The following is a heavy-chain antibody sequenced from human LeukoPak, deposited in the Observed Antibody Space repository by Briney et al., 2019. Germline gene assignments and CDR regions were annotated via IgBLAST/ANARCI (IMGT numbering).Heavy chain of an antibody. CDR3: ARGDIVATTAFDY. D-gene: IGHD5-12*01. V-gene: IGHV1-8*01. CDR2: MNPNSGNT. J-gene: IGHJ4*02. CDR1: GYTFTSYD. Sequence: ASVKVSCKASGYTFTSYDINWVRQATGQGLEWMGWMNPNSGNTGYAQKFQGRVTMNRNTSISTAYMELSSLRSEDTAVYYCARGDIVATTAFDYWGQGTLVTVSS.